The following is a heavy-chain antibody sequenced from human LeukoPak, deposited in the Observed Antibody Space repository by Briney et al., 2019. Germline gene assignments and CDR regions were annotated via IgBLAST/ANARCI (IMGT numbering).Heavy chain of an antibody. CDR1: GGSISSYY. J-gene: IGHJ4*02. D-gene: IGHD6-13*01. Sequence: PSETLSLTCTVSGGSISSYYWSWIRQPPGKGLEWIGYIYYSGSTNYNPSLKSRVTISVDTSKNQFSLKLSSATAADTAVYYCARVAAAGEYYFDYWGQGTLVTVSS. CDR3: ARVAAAGEYYFDY. CDR2: IYYSGST. V-gene: IGHV4-59*01.